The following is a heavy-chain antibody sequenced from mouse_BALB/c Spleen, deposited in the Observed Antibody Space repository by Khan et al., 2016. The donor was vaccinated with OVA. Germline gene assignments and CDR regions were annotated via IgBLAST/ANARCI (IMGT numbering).Heavy chain of an antibody. CDR1: GFSLTGYG. CDR3: ARAYVGNYREAMDY. V-gene: IGHV2-6-7*01. CDR2: IWGDGST. D-gene: IGHD2-1*01. J-gene: IGHJ4*01. Sequence: QVQLKESGPGLVAPSQSLSITCTVSGFSLTGYGVNWVRQPPGKGLEWLGMIWGDGSTDFNSALKSRLSIRKDTAKGQVCLKMNSLKTADTAMDDCARAYVGNYREAMDYWGQGTSVTVSA.